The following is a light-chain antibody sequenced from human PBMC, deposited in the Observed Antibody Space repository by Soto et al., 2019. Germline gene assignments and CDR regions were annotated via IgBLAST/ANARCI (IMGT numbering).Light chain of an antibody. CDR3: QQYCSSPQGLFT. V-gene: IGKV3-20*01. Sequence: EIVLTQSPGTLSLSPGERATLSCRASQSVSSSYLASYQQKPGQSPRLLIYGASSRATGIPDRFSGSGSGTDFTLTIGRLEAEDFAVYYCQQYCSSPQGLFTFGPGTKVAIK. CDR2: GAS. J-gene: IGKJ3*01. CDR1: QSVSSSY.